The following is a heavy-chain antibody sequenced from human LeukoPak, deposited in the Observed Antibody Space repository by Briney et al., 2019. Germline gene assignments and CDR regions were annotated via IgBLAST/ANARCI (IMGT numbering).Heavy chain of an antibody. CDR1: GYTFTSYG. D-gene: IGHD3-22*01. J-gene: IGHJ4*02. CDR2: ISAYNGNT. Sequence: VASVKVSCKASGYTFTSYGISWVRQAPGQGLEWMGWISAYNGNTNYAQKLQGRVTMTTDTSTSTAYMELRSLRSDDTAVYYCAREIRDRLTYYYDSSGYYHFDYWGQGTLVTVSS. CDR3: AREIRDRLTYYYDSSGYYHFDY. V-gene: IGHV1-18*01.